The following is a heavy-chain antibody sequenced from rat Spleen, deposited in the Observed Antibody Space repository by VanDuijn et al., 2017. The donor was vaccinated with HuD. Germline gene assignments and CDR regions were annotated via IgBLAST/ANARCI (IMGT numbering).Heavy chain of an antibody. CDR3: TRHDYSGVITNWFAY. D-gene: IGHD4-3*01. CDR2: ISSDGGRN. V-gene: IGHV5-29*01. J-gene: IGHJ3*01. Sequence: EVQLVESDGGLVQPGRSLKLSCAASGFTFSDYYMAWVRQAPTKGLEWVTTISSDGGRNFYRDSVKGRFTISSDNAKTTLYLQMDSLRSEDTATYYCTRHDYSGVITNWFAYWGQGTLVTVSS. CDR1: GFTFSDYY.